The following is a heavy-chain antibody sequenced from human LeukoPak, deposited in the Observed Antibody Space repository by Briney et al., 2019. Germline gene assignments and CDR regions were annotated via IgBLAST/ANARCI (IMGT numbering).Heavy chain of an antibody. V-gene: IGHV4-39*01. J-gene: IGHJ4*02. CDR3: ARHLGRLATRPYYFDN. CDR2: IYSSGTT. Sequence: SETLSLTCTVSGGSTRSSSVYWGWIRQPPGMGLEWIGSIYSSGTTYYNPSLRSRVTISVDTSKNQFSLNLDSVTAADSALYYCARHLGRLATRPYYFDNWGQGTLVTVSS. CDR1: GGSTRSSSVY. D-gene: IGHD6-6*01.